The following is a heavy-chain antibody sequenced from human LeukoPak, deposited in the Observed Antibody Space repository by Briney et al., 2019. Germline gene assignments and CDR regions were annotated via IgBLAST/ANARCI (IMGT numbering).Heavy chain of an antibody. V-gene: IGHV4-39*07. CDR1: GGSIRSLGYS. CDR2: MYYTGTT. CDR3: ARSVSAYAGRGWFDP. Sequence: SETLSLTCSVSGGSIRSLGYSWGWIRQPPGRGLEWTASMYYTGTTYYNPSLKSRVTMSVDTSKNQFSLNLTSVTAADTVVFYCARSVSAYAGRGWFDPWGQGTLVTVSS. J-gene: IGHJ5*02. D-gene: IGHD5-12*01.